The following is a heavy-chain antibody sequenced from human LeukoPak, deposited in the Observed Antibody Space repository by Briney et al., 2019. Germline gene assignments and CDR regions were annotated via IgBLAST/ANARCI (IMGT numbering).Heavy chain of an antibody. CDR1: GYSISSGFY. V-gene: IGHV4-38-2*02. D-gene: IGHD2-2*01. J-gene: IGHJ4*02. CDR2: IYHSGST. CDR3: ARSGPAATDYFDY. Sequence: SETLSLTCTVSGYSISSGFYWGWIRQPPGKGLEWIGSIYHSGSTHYNPSLKSRVTISVDTSKNQFSLKLSSVTAADTAVYYCARSGPAATDYFDYWGQGTLVTVSS.